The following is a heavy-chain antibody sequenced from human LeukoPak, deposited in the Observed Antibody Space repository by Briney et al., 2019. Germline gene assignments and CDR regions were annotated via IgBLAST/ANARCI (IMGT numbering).Heavy chain of an antibody. D-gene: IGHD2-21*01. CDR1: GGSFSSGSYY. V-gene: IGHV4-61*02. J-gene: IGHJ4*02. CDR3: ARGGGDWGFYQSDY. CDR2: IYTSGST. Sequence: PSETLSLTCTVSGGSFSSGSYYWSWVRQPAGKGLEWIGRIYTSGSTNYNPSLKSRVTISVDTSKNQFSLKLSSVTAADTAVYYCARGGGDWGFYQSDYWGQGTRVTVSS.